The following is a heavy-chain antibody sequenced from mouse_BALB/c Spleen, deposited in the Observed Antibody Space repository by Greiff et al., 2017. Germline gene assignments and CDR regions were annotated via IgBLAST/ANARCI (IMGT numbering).Heavy chain of an antibody. Sequence: VQLQQSGPELVKPGASVKMSCKASGYTFTSYYIHWVKQRPGQGLEWIGWIYPGDGSTKYNEKFKGKTTLTADKSSSTAYMLLSSLTSEDSAIYFCARYYYGSRGWGQGTTLTVSS. D-gene: IGHD1-1*01. CDR2: IYPGDGST. J-gene: IGHJ2*01. CDR1: GYTFTSYY. CDR3: ARYYYGSRG. V-gene: IGHV1S56*01.